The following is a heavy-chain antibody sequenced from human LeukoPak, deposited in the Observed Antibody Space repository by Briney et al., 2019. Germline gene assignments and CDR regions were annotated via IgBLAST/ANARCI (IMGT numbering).Heavy chain of an antibody. J-gene: IGHJ6*02. CDR3: ARGAGSPGSRYCSSTSCYEVGNYYYYYGMDV. CDR2: IIPILGIA. D-gene: IGHD2-2*01. Sequence: SVKVSCKASGGTFSSYAISWVRQAPGQGLEWMGRIIPILGIANYAQKFQGRVTITADESTSTAYMELSSLRSEDTAVYYCARGAGSPGSRYCSSTSCYEVGNYYYYYGMDVWGQGTTVTVSS. V-gene: IGHV1-69*04. CDR1: GGTFSSYA.